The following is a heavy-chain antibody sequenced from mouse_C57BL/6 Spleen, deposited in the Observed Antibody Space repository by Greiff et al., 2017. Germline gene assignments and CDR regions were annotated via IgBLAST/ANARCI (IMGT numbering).Heavy chain of an antibody. V-gene: IGHV1-15*01. D-gene: IGHD2-5*01. CDR3: RPYSNYPYFDY. Sequence: QVQLQQSGAELVRPGASVTMSCKASGYTFTDYEMHWVKQTPVHGLEWIGAIDPETGGTAYNQKFKGKAILTADKSSSTAYMQLSSLTSEDSAVYYCRPYSNYPYFDYWGQGTTRTVSS. CDR2: IDPETGGT. J-gene: IGHJ2*01. CDR1: GYTFTDYE.